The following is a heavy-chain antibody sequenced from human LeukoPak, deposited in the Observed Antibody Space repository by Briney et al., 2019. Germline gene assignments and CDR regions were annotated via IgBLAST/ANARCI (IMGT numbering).Heavy chain of an antibody. D-gene: IGHD3-10*01. CDR2: MNPNSGNT. Sequence: ASVKASCKASGYTFTSYDINWVRQATGQGLEWMGWMNPNSGNTGYAQKFQGRVTMTRNTSISTAYMELSSLRSEDTAVYYCARGRYYYGSGSYYYFDYWGQGTLVTVSS. J-gene: IGHJ4*02. V-gene: IGHV1-8*01. CDR3: ARGRYYYGSGSYYYFDY. CDR1: GYTFTSYD.